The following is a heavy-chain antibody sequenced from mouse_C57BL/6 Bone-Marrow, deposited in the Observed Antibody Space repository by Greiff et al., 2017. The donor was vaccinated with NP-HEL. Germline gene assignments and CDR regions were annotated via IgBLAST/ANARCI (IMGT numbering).Heavy chain of an antibody. D-gene: IGHD1-1*01. CDR3: ARPGTTVVAPPWFAY. CDR1: GYTFTDYY. Sequence: EVQLQQSGPELVKPGASVKISCKASGYTFTDYYMNWVKQSHGKSLEWIGDINPNNGGTSYNQKFKGKATLTVDKSSSTAYMELRSLTSEDSAVYYCARPGTTVVAPPWFAYWGQGTLVTVSA. V-gene: IGHV1-26*01. CDR2: INPNNGGT. J-gene: IGHJ3*01.